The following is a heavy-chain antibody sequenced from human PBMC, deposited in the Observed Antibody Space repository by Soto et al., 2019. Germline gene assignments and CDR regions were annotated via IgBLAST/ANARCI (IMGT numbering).Heavy chain of an antibody. CDR1: GYTFTSYA. CDR3: ARGGSLYWYFDL. J-gene: IGHJ2*01. V-gene: IGHV1-3*01. CDR2: INAGNGNT. Sequence: WASVKVSCKASGYTFTSYAMHWVRQAPGQRLEWMGWINAGNGNTKYSQNFQGRVTITKDTSASTAYMELSSLRSEDTAVYYCARGGSLYWYFDLWGRGTLVTVSS. D-gene: IGHD1-26*01.